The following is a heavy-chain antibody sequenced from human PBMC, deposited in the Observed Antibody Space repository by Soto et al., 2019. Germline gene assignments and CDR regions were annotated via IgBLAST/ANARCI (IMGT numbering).Heavy chain of an antibody. CDR1: GYTFTGYY. CDR3: ARDLRTGTTYSYYYYYGMDV. D-gene: IGHD1-7*01. CDR2: INPNSGGT. J-gene: IGHJ6*02. Sequence: ASVKVSCKASGYTFTGYYMHWVRQAPGQGLEWMGWINPNSGGTNYAQKFQGWVTMTRDTSISTAYMELSRLRSDDTAVYYCARDLRTGTTYSYYYYYGMDVWGQGTTVTVSS. V-gene: IGHV1-2*04.